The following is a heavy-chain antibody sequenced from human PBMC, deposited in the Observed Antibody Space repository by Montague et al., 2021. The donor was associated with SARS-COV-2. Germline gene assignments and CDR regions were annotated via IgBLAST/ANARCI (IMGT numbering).Heavy chain of an antibody. D-gene: IGHD6-13*01. CDR3: VRGIEAAGSYDY. J-gene: IGHJ4*02. V-gene: IGHV6-1*01. CDR1: GDSVSSNSAT. CDR2: TYYSSMWIR. Sequence: CAISGDSVSSNSATWNWIRQSPSRGLEWLGRTYYSSMWIRDYARSVKSLIAINPDTSKNQFSLQLSSVTPEYTSLYYCVRGIEAAGSYDYWGQGTIVTVSS.